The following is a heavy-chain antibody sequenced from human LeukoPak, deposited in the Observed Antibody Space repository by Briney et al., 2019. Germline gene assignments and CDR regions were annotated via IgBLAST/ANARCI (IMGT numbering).Heavy chain of an antibody. V-gene: IGHV1-18*01. D-gene: IGHD2-21*02. CDR1: LYTVTSYV. CDR2: ISASNGMT. J-gene: IGHJ4*02. Sequence: ASEKVSCKASLYTVTSYVISGVRQTPGHGRDWMGLISASNGMTTYAQKLQGRVTMTTDTSTSRAYMALRSLRCDDTAVYYWALGSVTAFDCWGQGTLVTVS. CDR3: ALGSVTAFDC.